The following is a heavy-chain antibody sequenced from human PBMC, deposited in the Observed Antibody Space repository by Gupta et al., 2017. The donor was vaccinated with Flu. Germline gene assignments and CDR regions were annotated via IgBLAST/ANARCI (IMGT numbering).Heavy chain of an antibody. J-gene: IGHJ4*02. Sequence: RNGVGQAPGKGLEWVSSISSSSSYRNYADSVKGRFTISRDNAKNSLYLQRNSLRAEDTAVYYCTRAWDCSGGSCYSDYWGQGALVTVSS. CDR3: TRAWDCSGGSCYSDY. V-gene: IGHV3-21*01. D-gene: IGHD2-15*01. CDR2: ISSSSSYR.